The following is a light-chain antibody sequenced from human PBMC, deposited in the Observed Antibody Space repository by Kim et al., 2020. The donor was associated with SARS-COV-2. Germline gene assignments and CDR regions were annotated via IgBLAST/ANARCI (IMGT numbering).Light chain of an antibody. V-gene: IGKV4-1*01. J-gene: IGKJ4*01. Sequence: SAINCQPSQNVLYRSNNKNFLAWYQQKPGQPPKLLVYWASTRESGVPDRFSGSGSGTDFTLTISSLQAGDVAVYYCQQYYTTPPTFGGGTKVDIK. CDR1: QNVLYRSNNKNF. CDR3: QQYYTTPPT. CDR2: WAS.